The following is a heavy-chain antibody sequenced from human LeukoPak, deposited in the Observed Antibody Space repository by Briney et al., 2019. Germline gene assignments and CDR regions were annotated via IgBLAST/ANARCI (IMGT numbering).Heavy chain of an antibody. CDR1: GFTFSSYW. J-gene: IGHJ4*02. CDR3: ARANYDILTGYYNRHQYFDY. Sequence: PGGSLRLSCAASGFTFSSYWMHWVRQAPGKGLVWVSRINSDGSSTSYADSVKGRFTISRDNAKNSLYLQMNSLRAEDTAVYYCARANYDILTGYYNRHQYFDYWGQGTLVTVSS. V-gene: IGHV3-74*01. CDR2: INSDGSST. D-gene: IGHD3-9*01.